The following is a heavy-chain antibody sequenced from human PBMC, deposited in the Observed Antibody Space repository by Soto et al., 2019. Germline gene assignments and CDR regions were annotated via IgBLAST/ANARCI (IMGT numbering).Heavy chain of an antibody. V-gene: IGHV1-69*12. J-gene: IGHJ4*02. D-gene: IGHD3-10*01. CDR2: FSPIFGTP. CDR3: ARGVTSARFPPGEH. CDR1: GGTFSSYS. Sequence: QVQLVQSGAEVKKPGSSVKVSCKASGGTFSSYSFSWVRQAPGQGLEWMGGFSPIFGTPNYAQKFLVRRTIKADELTSTVYLALRSLKSADTDGFCCARGVTSARFPPGEHWGPGPVVTFSS.